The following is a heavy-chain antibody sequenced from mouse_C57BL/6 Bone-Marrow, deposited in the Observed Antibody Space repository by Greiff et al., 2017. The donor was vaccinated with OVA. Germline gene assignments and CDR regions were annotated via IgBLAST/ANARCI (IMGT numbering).Heavy chain of an antibody. D-gene: IGHD1-1*01. CDR3: ARPTVVATDYFDY. CDR2: IHPNSGST. V-gene: IGHV1-64*01. Sequence: VQLQQPGAELVKPGASVKLSCKASGYTFTSYWMHWVKQRPGQGLEWIGMIHPNSGSTNYNEKFKSKATLTVDKSSSTAYMQLSSLTSEDSAVYYGARPTVVATDYFDYWGQGTTLTVSS. CDR1: GYTFTSYW. J-gene: IGHJ2*01.